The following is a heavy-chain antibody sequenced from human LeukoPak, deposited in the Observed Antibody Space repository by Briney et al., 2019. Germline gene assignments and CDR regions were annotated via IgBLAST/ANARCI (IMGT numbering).Heavy chain of an antibody. Sequence: GRSLRLSCAVSVSTVSSNYMSWVRQARGKGLEWVSLIYVGGSTYYAAAVKGRFTISRHNSKNTLHLQMNSLRVEETAVYYCATAGSSELLWDYAMDVWGQGTTVTVSS. J-gene: IGHJ6*02. CDR1: VSTVSSNY. D-gene: IGHD3-10*01. CDR2: IYVGGST. V-gene: IGHV3-53*04. CDR3: ATAGSSELLWDYAMDV.